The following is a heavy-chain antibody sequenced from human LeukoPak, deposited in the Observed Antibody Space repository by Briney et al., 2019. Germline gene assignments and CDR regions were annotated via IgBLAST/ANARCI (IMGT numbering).Heavy chain of an antibody. D-gene: IGHD4-23*01. V-gene: IGHV4-4*02. J-gene: IGHJ4*02. CDR2: MYHSGST. CDR3: AREADSGKGPNFDY. Sequence: PSETLSLTCAVSGASISSSNWWHWVRPPPGKGLEWLGEMYHSGSTNYDPSLKSRVTLSVDKSKNQFSLQLSSVTAADTAVYYCAREADSGKGPNFDYWGQGSLVTVSS. CDR1: GASISSSNW.